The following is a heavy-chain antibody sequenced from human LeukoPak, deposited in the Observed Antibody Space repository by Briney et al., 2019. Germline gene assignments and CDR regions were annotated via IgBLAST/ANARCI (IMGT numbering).Heavy chain of an antibody. D-gene: IGHD2-2*01. V-gene: IGHV1-69*13. Sequence: SVKVSCKASGGTFTSYAISWVRQAPGQGLEWMGGIIPIFGTANYAQKFQGRVTITADESTSTAYMELSSLRSEDTAVYYCARRPYCSSTSCYHGAFDIWGQGTMVTVSS. J-gene: IGHJ3*02. CDR1: GGTFTSYA. CDR2: IIPIFGTA. CDR3: ARRPYCSSTSCYHGAFDI.